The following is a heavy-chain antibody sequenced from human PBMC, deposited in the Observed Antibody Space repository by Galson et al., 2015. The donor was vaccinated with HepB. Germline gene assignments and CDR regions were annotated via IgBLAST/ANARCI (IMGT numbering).Heavy chain of an antibody. Sequence: SLRLSCAASGFTFSSYSMNWVRQAPGKGLEWVSSISSSSSYIYYADSVKGRFTISRDNAKNSLYLQMNSLRAEDTAVYYCARAVRITMVRGGPGDYWGQGTLVTVSS. V-gene: IGHV3-21*01. D-gene: IGHD3-10*01. CDR3: ARAVRITMVRGGPGDY. CDR1: GFTFSSYS. CDR2: ISSSSSYI. J-gene: IGHJ4*02.